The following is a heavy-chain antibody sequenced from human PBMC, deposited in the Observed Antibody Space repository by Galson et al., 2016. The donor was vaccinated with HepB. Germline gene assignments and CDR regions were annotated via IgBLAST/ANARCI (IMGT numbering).Heavy chain of an antibody. CDR2: ISSDNGKR. CDR1: GYTLRGFG. V-gene: IGHV1-18*01. D-gene: IGHD7-27*01. J-gene: IGHJ4*02. Sequence: SVKVSCKDSGYTLRGFGFSWVRQAPGQGRQWMGWISSDNGKRNYAQNLQGRVTMTTDTSTWTAYMELSSLTSDDTAVYYCARNRAFTGDFDYWGQGTLVTVSS. CDR3: ARNRAFTGDFDY.